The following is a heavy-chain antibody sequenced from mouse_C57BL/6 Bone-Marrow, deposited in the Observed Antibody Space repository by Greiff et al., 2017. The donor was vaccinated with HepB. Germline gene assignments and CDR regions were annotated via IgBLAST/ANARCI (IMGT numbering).Heavy chain of an antibody. CDR3: ASSGYDYDEDY. J-gene: IGHJ2*01. D-gene: IGHD2-4*01. V-gene: IGHV1-76*01. Sequence: QVQLQQSGAELVRPGASVKLSCKASGYTFTDYYINWVKQRPGQGLGWIARIYPGSGNTYYNEKIKGKATLTAEKSSSTAYMQLSSLTSEDSAVYFCASSGYDYDEDYWGQGTTRTGSS. CDR1: GYTFTDYY. CDR2: IYPGSGNT.